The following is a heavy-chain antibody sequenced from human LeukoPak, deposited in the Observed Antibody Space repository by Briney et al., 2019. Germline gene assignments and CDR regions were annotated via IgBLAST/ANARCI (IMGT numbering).Heavy chain of an antibody. V-gene: IGHV3-23*01. J-gene: IGHJ4*02. Sequence: GGSLRLSCAASGFTFTSYAMSWVRQAPGKGLEWVSGISGIGGRTHYADSVKGRFTISRDNSKHTVHLQMNSLRAEDTAVYYCAREDYGYTWNYLDYWGQGTLVTVSS. CDR2: ISGIGGRT. CDR1: GFTFTSYA. CDR3: AREDYGYTWNYLDY. D-gene: IGHD4-17*01.